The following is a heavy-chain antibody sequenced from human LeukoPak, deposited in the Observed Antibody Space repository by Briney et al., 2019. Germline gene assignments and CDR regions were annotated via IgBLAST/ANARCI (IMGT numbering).Heavy chain of an antibody. J-gene: IGHJ4*02. CDR2: IYYSGST. D-gene: IGHD2-21*02. Sequence: PSETLSLTCSVSSGSITSYYWSWLRQPPGKGLEWIGYIYYSGSTNYNPSLKSRLTISVDTSKNQFSLKLSSVTAADTAVYYCARETYCGGDCYSGFDYWGQGTLVTVSS. CDR3: ARETYCGGDCYSGFDY. V-gene: IGHV4-59*01. CDR1: SGSITSYY.